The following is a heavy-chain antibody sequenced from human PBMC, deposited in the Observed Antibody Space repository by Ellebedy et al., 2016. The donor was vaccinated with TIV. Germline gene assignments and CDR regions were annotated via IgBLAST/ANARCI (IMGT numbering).Heavy chain of an antibody. CDR1: VYTFNIYA. J-gene: IGHJ5*02. CDR3: ARAVYGMGWFDP. CDR2: INAGNGNT. Sequence: AASVKVSCKASVYTFNIYALHWVRLAPGQSLEWMGWINAGNGNTKYSQKFQGRVTITRDTSANPAYMELSSLRSEDTAVYYCARAVYGMGWFDPWGQGTLVTVSS. D-gene: IGHD2-8*01. V-gene: IGHV1-3*01.